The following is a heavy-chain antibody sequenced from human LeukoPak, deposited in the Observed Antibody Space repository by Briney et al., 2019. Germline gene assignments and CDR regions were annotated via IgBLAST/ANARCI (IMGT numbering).Heavy chain of an antibody. CDR3: ARDPPYCSSTSCYFPFDY. Sequence: ASVKISCKVSGYTFTDSYMHWVQQAPGKGLEWMGLVDPEDGETIYAEKLQGRVTMTTDTSTSTAFMELRSLRSDDAAVYYCARDPPYCSSTSCYFPFDYWGQGTLVTVSS. CDR2: VDPEDGET. CDR1: GYTFTDSY. V-gene: IGHV1-69-2*01. J-gene: IGHJ4*02. D-gene: IGHD2-2*01.